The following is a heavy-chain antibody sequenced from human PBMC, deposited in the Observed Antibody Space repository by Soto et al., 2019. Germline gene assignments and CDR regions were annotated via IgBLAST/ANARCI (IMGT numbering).Heavy chain of an antibody. CDR2: IWYDGSNK. CDR3: ARDHPEADTDYYDSSGYYNWFDP. CDR1: GFTFSSYG. J-gene: IGHJ5*02. V-gene: IGHV3-33*01. D-gene: IGHD3-22*01. Sequence: GGSLRLSCAASGFTFSSYGMHWVRQAPGKGLEWVAVIWYDGSNKYYADSVKGRFTISRDNSKNTLYLQMNSLRAKDTAVYYCARDHPEADTDYYDSSGYYNWFDPWGQGT.